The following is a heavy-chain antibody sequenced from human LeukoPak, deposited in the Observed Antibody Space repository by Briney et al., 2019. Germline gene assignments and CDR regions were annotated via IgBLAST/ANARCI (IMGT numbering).Heavy chain of an antibody. CDR1: GYSFTNYW. CDR2: IYPGDSDT. D-gene: IGHD2-15*01. V-gene: IGHV5-51*01. CDR3: ARSQGYCSGGSCLQGDWFDP. J-gene: IGHJ5*02. Sequence: GESLKISCKGSGYSFTNYWIGWVRQMPGKGLEWMGIIYPGDSDTRYSPSFQGQVTISADKSIRTAYLQWGSLKASDTAMYYCARSQGYCSGGSCLQGDWFDPWGQGTLVTVSP.